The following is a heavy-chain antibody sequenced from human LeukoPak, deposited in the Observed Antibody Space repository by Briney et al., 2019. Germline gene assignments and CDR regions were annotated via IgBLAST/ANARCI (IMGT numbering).Heavy chain of an antibody. CDR3: AKHPRLVRYFDS. J-gene: IGHJ4*02. V-gene: IGHV3-23*01. CDR2: ISGGGGST. Sequence: GGSLRLSCAASGFTFSSYAMSWVRQAPGKGLEWVSVISGGGGSTYYADSVKGRFSISRDNSKNTLYLQMTSLRAEDTARYYCAKHPRLVRYFDSWGQGTLVTVSS. D-gene: IGHD6-6*01. CDR1: GFTFSSYA.